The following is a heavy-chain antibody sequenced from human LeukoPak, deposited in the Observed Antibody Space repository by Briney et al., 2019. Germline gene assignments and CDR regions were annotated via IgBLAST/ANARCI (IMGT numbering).Heavy chain of an antibody. J-gene: IGHJ6*02. CDR2: INHSGST. Sequence: SETLSLTCAVYGGSFSGNYWSWIRQPPGKGLEWIGEINHSGSTNYNPSLKSRVTISVDTSKNQFSLKLNSVTAADTAVYYCARGRTPHYNYGMDVWGQGTTVTVSS. CDR3: ARGRTPHYNYGMDV. CDR1: GGSFSGNY. V-gene: IGHV4-34*01.